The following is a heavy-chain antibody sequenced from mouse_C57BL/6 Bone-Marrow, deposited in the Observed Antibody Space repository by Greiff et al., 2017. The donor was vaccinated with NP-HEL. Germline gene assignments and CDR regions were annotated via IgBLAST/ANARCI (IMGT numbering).Heavy chain of an antibody. D-gene: IGHD2-4*01. CDR1: FSPFPSSS. J-gene: IGHJ4*01. Sequence: VHLVESGAELVRPGASVKLSFPSSFSPFPSSSLPFFPPLPFPLLEWIARIYPGSGNTYYNEKFKGKATLTAEKSSSTAYMQLSSLTSEDSAVYFCARSPSTMITTRYYAMDYWGQGTSVTVSS. CDR2: IYPGSGNT. CDR3: ARSPSTMITTRYYAMDY. V-gene: IGHV1-76*01.